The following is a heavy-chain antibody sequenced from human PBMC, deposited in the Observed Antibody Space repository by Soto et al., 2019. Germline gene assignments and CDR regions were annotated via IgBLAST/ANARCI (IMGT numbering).Heavy chain of an antibody. CDR1: GFTFSNDW. V-gene: IGHV3-7*01. J-gene: IGHJ4*02. Sequence: EVQLVESGGSLVQPGGSLRLSCAASGFTFSNDWMTWVRQAPGKGLEWVANVKHDGSETYYVDSVKGRFTISRDNAKTSLYLQMNSLRAEDTALYYCTRDVGDGWGQGTLVTVSS. CDR3: TRDVGDG. CDR2: VKHDGSET.